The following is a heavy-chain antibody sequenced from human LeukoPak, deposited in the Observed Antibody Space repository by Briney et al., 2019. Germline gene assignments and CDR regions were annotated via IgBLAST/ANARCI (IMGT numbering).Heavy chain of an antibody. D-gene: IGHD1-26*01. CDR2: INHSGST. CDR1: GGSFSGYY. Sequence: SETLSLTCAVYGGSFSGYYWSWIRQPPGKGLEWIGEINHSGSTNYNPSLKSRVTISIDTSKYQFSLKLSSVTAADTAVYYCARDRGSGSLIPDYWGQGTLVTVSS. J-gene: IGHJ4*02. CDR3: ARDRGSGSLIPDY. V-gene: IGHV4-34*01.